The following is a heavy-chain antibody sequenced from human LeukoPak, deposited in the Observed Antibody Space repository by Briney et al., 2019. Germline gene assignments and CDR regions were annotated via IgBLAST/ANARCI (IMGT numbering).Heavy chain of an antibody. CDR2: ISSSSSYI. CDR1: GFTFSSYS. V-gene: IGHV3-21*01. J-gene: IGHJ6*02. CDR3: ARDGGVYGMDV. Sequence: PGGSLRLSCAASGFTFSSYSMNWVRQAPGKGLEWVSSISSSSSYIYYADSVKGRFTISRDNAKNSLYLQMNSPRAEDTAVYYCARDGGVYGMDVWGQGTTVTVSS. D-gene: IGHD3-3*01.